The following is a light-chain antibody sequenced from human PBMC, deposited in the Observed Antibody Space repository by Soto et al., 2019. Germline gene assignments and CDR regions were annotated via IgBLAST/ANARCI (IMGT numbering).Light chain of an antibody. CDR2: AAS. V-gene: IGKV1-39*01. J-gene: IGKJ4*01. CDR1: QSIRTF. CDR3: HQIYITPLT. Sequence: DIQMTQSPSSLSASVGDTVTITCRASQSIRTFLNWYQQKPGKAPNLLIYAASNLQSGVPSRFSGSGSGTDFTLTISGLQVEDFANYYCHQIYITPLTFGGGNRVEIK.